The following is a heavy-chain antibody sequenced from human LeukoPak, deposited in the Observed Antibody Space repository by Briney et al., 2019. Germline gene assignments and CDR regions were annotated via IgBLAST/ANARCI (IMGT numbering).Heavy chain of an antibody. CDR1: GYSFTDYY. CDR2: INPYSGGT. CDR3: ARADRLHGGPYLIGP. J-gene: IGHJ5*02. Sequence: ASVKVSCKTSGYSFTDYYMHWVRQTPGQGLEWMGWINPYSGGTSSAQKFQGRVTMTRDTSISTVYMQVSWLTSDDTAIYYCARADRLHGGPYLIGPWGQGTLVTVSS. V-gene: IGHV1-2*02. D-gene: IGHD3-16*01.